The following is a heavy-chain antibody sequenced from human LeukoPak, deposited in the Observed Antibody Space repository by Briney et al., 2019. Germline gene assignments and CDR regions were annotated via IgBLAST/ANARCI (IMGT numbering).Heavy chain of an antibody. D-gene: IGHD3-22*01. J-gene: IGHJ3*02. CDR1: GHTLTEIS. CDR3: ATHFDSSGPDAFDI. CDR2: VDPEDGET. V-gene: IGHV1-24*01. Sequence: GASVNVSCKVSGHTLTEISMHWVRQAPGKGFEWMGGVDPEDGETIYAQKLQGRVTMTEDTSTDTAYMELSSLRSEDTAVYYCATHFDSSGPDAFDIWGQGTMVIVSS.